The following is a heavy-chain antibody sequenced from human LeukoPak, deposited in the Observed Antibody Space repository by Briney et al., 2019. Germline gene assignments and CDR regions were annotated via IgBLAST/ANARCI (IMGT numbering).Heavy chain of an antibody. D-gene: IGHD3-22*01. CDR1: GGSISSSNW. V-gene: IGHV4-4*02. J-gene: IGHJ4*02. CDR2: IYHSGST. Sequence: PSDTLSLTCAVSGGSISSSNWWSWVRQPPGKGLEWIGEIYHSGSTNYNPSLKSRVTISVDKSKNQFSLKLSSVTAADTAVYYCASHNYYDSRYADYWGQGTLVTVSS. CDR3: ASHNYYDSRYADY.